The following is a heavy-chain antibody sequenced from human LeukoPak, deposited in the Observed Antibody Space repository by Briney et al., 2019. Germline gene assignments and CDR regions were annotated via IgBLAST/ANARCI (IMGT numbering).Heavy chain of an antibody. J-gene: IGHJ3*02. CDR3: ARTLQLGGAFDI. CDR2: ISGSGGST. CDR1: GFTFSSYA. D-gene: IGHD5-18*01. Sequence: GGSLRLSCAASGFTFSSYAMSWVRQAPGKGLEWVSAISGSGGSTYYADSVKGRFTISRDNSKNTLYLQMNSLRAEDTAVYYCARTLQLGGAFDIWGQGTMVTVSS. V-gene: IGHV3-23*01.